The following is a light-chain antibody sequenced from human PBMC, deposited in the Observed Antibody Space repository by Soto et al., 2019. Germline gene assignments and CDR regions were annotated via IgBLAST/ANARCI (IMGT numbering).Light chain of an antibody. Sequence: EIVLTQSPATLSLSPGERATLSCRASQSVSSYLAWYQQKPGQAPRLLIYDASNRATGIPARFSGSGSGTDFTRTISSLETEDFAVYYCHQRSNWPLTFGGGTKVEIK. CDR3: HQRSNWPLT. CDR2: DAS. CDR1: QSVSSY. J-gene: IGKJ4*01. V-gene: IGKV3-11*01.